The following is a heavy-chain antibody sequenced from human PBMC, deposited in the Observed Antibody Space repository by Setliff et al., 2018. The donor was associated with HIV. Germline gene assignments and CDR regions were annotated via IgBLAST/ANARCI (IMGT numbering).Heavy chain of an antibody. D-gene: IGHD6-19*01. CDR3: ARVPYRSAWFSGGHDAFDI. CDR2: ISGFNGNT. CDR1: GYSFARYG. V-gene: IGHV1-18*01. J-gene: IGHJ3*02. Sequence: ASVKVSCKASGYSFARYGLSWVRQAPGQGLEWMGWISGFNGNTKYAQSFQGRVAMTTETATSTAYMEMRSLRSDDTAVYFCARVPYRSAWFSGGHDAFDIWGQGAMVTVSS.